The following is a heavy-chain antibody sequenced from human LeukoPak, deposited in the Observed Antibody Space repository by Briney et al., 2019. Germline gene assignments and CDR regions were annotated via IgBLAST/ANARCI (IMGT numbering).Heavy chain of an antibody. CDR2: ISTSSSYI. CDR1: GFTFSNYW. V-gene: IGHV3-21*01. D-gene: IGHD2-15*01. Sequence: GGSLRLSCAASGFTFSNYWISWVRRAPGKGLEWVSSISTSSSYIYYADSVRGRFTISRDNAKNSLYLQMNSLRAEDTAVYSCARGADGVSSNSRGWFDPWGQGTLVTVSS. CDR3: ARGADGVSSNSRGWFDP. J-gene: IGHJ5*02.